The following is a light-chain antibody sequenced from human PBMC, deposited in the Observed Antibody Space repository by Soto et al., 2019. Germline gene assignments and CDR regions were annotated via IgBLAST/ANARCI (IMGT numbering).Light chain of an antibody. J-gene: IGKJ5*01. Sequence: AIQVTQSPSSLSASVGDRVTITCRASQDIRGALAWYQQKPGKPPRLLIYDVSTLESGVPSRFSGSSSGTEFTLTISSLQPEDFGTYFCQQFNSYPITFGHGTRLEIK. CDR2: DVS. CDR1: QDIRGA. CDR3: QQFNSYPIT. V-gene: IGKV1-13*02.